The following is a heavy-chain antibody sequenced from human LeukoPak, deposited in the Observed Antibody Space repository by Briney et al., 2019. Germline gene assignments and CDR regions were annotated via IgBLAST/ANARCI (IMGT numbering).Heavy chain of an antibody. Sequence: SQTLSLTCTVSGGSISSGDYYWSWIRQPPGMGLEWIGYIYYSGSTYYNPSLESRVTISVDTSKNQFSLKLSSVTAADTAVYYCATGGGYSGYVVWGKGTTVTVSS. D-gene: IGHD5-12*01. V-gene: IGHV4-30-4*01. CDR3: ATGGGYSGYVV. CDR2: IYYSGST. CDR1: GGSISSGDYY. J-gene: IGHJ6*04.